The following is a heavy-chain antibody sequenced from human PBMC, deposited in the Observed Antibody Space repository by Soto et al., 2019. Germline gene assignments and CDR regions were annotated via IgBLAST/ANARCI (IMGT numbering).Heavy chain of an antibody. CDR1: GFTFSGSA. D-gene: IGHD3-10*01. V-gene: IGHV3-73*01. Sequence: QPGGALRLSCAASGFTFSGSAMHWVRQASGKGLEWVGRIRSKANSYATAYAASVKGRFTISRDDSKNTAYLQMNSLKTEDTAVYYCTRHPSGSGYGMDVWGQGTTVTVSS. J-gene: IGHJ6*02. CDR3: TRHPSGSGYGMDV. CDR2: IRSKANSYAT.